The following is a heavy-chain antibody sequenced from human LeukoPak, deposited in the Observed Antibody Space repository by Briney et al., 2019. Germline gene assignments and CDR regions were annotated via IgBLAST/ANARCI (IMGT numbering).Heavy chain of an antibody. CDR2: IYYSGST. V-gene: IGHV4-39*01. CDR3: ARQGHCGGGSCYSVFVF. Sequence: SETLSLTCTVSGGSISSSSYYWGWIRQPPGKGLEWIGSIYYSGSTYYNPSLKSRVTISVDTSKNQFSLKLSSVTAADTAVYYCARQGHCGGGSCYSVFVFWGQGTLVTVSS. CDR1: GGSISSSSYY. D-gene: IGHD2-15*01. J-gene: IGHJ4*02.